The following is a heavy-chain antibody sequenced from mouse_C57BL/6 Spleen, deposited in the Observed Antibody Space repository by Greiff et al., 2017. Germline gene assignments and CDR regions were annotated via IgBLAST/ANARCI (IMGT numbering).Heavy chain of an antibody. CDR1: GYTFTDYN. D-gene: IGHD1-1*01. CDR2: ITPNNGGT. Sequence: EVQLQQSGPELVKPGASVKMSCKASGYTFTDYNMHWVKQSHGKSLEWIGYITPNNGGTSYNQKFKGKATLTVNKSSSTAYMELRSLTSEDSAVYYCAREGTVGYFDVWGTGTTVTVSS. V-gene: IGHV1-22*01. CDR3: AREGTVGYFDV. J-gene: IGHJ1*03.